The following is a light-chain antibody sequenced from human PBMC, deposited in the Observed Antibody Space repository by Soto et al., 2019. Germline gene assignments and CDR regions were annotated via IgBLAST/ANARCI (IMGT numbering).Light chain of an antibody. J-gene: IGLJ1*01. CDR3: SSFTSDTTYV. CDR2: DVS. Sequence: QSVLTQPASVSGSPGQSITISCTGTSSDVGGYNYVSWYQQRPGKAPKLMIYDVSNRPSGVSNRFSGSKSGNTASLTISGLQAEDEADYYCSSFTSDTTYVFGTGTKVTVL. CDR1: SSDVGGYNY. V-gene: IGLV2-14*01.